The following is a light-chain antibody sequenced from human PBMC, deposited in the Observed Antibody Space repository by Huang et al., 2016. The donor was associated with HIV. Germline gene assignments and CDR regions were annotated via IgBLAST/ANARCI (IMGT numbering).Light chain of an antibody. CDR1: QRIGIN. CDR3: QQYDDWPPYT. J-gene: IGKJ2*01. CDR2: GAS. Sequence: EVVMTQSPATLSVSPGERATLSCRASQRIGINLDWDQQKPGQAPRRLLYGASTRATGIPARVTGSGSGTEFTLTISSLQSEDYAVYCCQQYDDWPPYTFGQGTKLDIK. V-gene: IGKV3-15*01.